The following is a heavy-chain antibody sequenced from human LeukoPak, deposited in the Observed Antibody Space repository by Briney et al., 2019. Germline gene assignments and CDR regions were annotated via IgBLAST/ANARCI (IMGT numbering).Heavy chain of an antibody. CDR3: AREGYCSGGSCDNWFDP. D-gene: IGHD2-15*01. CDR2: IYHSGST. Sequence: SSQTLSLTCAVSGGSISSGGYSWSWIRQPPGKGLEWIVYIYHSGSTYYNPSLKSRVTISVDRSKNQFSLKLSSVTAADTAVYYCAREGYCSGGSCDNWFDPWGQGTLVTVSS. J-gene: IGHJ5*02. V-gene: IGHV4-30-2*01. CDR1: GGSISSGGYS.